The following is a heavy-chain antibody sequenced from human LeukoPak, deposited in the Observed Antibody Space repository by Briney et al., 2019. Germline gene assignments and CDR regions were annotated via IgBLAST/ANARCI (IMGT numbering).Heavy chain of an antibody. V-gene: IGHV3-23*01. Sequence: GGSLRLSCAASGFTFSNYARSWVRQAPGKGLEWVSGIGGSGGSTYYADSVKGRFTISRDNSKNTLYLEMNSLRADDTAFYYCAKDNYYGSGSPHAFAIWGQGTMVTVSS. CDR3: AKDNYYGSGSPHAFAI. CDR1: GFTFSNYA. CDR2: IGGSGGST. J-gene: IGHJ3*02. D-gene: IGHD3-10*01.